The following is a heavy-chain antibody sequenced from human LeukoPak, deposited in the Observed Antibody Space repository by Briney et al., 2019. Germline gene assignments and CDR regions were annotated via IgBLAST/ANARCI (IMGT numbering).Heavy chain of an antibody. CDR3: AREKKEYCGGDCKGAWFDP. J-gene: IGHJ5*02. V-gene: IGHV1-69*06. CDR1: GGTFSSYA. D-gene: IGHD2-21*02. Sequence: SVKVSCEASGGTFSSYAISWVRQAPGQGLEWMGGIIPIFGTANYAQKFQGRVTITADKSTSTAYMELSSLRSEDTAVYYCAREKKEYCGGDCKGAWFDPWGQGTLVTVSS. CDR2: IIPIFGTA.